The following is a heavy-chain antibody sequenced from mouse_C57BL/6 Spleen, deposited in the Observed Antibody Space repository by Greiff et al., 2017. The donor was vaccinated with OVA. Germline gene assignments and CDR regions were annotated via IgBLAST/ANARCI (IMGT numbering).Heavy chain of an antibody. Sequence: VQVVESGPGLVQPSQSLSITCTASGFSLTSYCVHWVRQPPGKGLEWLGVIWSGGSTDYNAAFISRQSISNNNYKNPVFYKMSSLHADDAAIYYCSKGDYCSYYFDYWGQGTTLTVSS. J-gene: IGHJ2*01. CDR1: GFSLTSYC. V-gene: IGHV2-4*01. CDR3: SKGDYCSYYFDY. D-gene: IGHD2-1*01. CDR2: IWSGGST.